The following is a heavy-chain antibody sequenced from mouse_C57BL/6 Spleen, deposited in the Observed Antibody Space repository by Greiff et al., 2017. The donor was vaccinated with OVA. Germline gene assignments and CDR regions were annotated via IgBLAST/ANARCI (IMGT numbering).Heavy chain of an antibody. J-gene: IGHJ4*01. D-gene: IGHD1-1*01. CDR2: INPSNGGT. Sequence: QVQLKESGTELVKPGASVKLSCKASGYTFTSYWMHWVKQRPGQGLEWIGNINPSNGGTNYNEKFKSKATLTVDKSSSTAYMQLSSLTSEDSAVXYCSRGRSLYYYDDPMDYWGQGTSVTVSS. CDR3: SRGRSLYYYDDPMDY. CDR1: GYTFTSYW. V-gene: IGHV1-53*01.